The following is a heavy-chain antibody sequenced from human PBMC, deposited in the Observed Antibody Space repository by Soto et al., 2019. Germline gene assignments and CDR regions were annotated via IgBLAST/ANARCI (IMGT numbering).Heavy chain of an antibody. CDR1: NYSISSGYH. V-gene: IGHV4-38-2*02. Sequence: SETLSLTCIVSNYSISSGYHWGWIRQPPGKGLEGIGTIYQSGNTYQNPSLKSRVILSIDTSKNQFSLNLRNVTAADTAVYYCVRGKVNFDFWGKGILVTVYS. J-gene: IGHJ4*02. CDR3: VRGKVNFDF. CDR2: IYQSGNT.